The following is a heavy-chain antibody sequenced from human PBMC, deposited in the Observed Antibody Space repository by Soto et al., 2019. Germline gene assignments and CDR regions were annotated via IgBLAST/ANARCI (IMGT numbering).Heavy chain of an antibody. CDR1: NYSISSGYH. V-gene: IGHV4-38-2*02. Sequence: SETLSLTCIVSNYSISSGYHWGWIRQPPGKGLEGIGTIYQSGNTYQNPSLKSRVILSIDTSKNQFSLNLRNVTAADTAVYYCVRGKVNFDFWGKGILVTVYS. J-gene: IGHJ4*02. CDR3: VRGKVNFDF. CDR2: IYQSGNT.